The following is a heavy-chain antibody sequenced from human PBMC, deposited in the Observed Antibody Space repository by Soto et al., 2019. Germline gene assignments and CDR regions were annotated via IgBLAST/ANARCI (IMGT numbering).Heavy chain of an antibody. J-gene: IGHJ6*02. Sequence: EVQLVQSGVEVKKPGESLKISCKGSGYSFSRNWIAWVRQMPGKGLEWMGISYPGDSDTRYSPSFQGQVTFSADKSISTAYLQWGSLKASDSAIYYCARLNDYHYGMDVWGQGTTVIVSS. D-gene: IGHD1-1*01. CDR2: SYPGDSDT. V-gene: IGHV5-51*01. CDR3: ARLNDYHYGMDV. CDR1: GYSFSRNW.